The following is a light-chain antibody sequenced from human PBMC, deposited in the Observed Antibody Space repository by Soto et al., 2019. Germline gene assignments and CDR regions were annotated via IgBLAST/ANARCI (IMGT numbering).Light chain of an antibody. Sequence: EIVLTQSPGTLSLSPGERATLSCRASQSVSSSYLAWYQQKPGQAPRLLIYGASSRATGIPDRFSGSGSWTDFSLNISRLDPEDFAVYYCQQYGSSYTFGQGTKLDIK. V-gene: IGKV3-20*01. J-gene: IGKJ2*01. CDR1: QSVSSSY. CDR2: GAS. CDR3: QQYGSSYT.